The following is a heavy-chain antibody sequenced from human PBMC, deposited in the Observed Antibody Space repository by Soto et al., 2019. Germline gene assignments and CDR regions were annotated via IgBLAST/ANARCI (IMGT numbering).Heavy chain of an antibody. J-gene: IGHJ6*02. V-gene: IGHV5-51*01. Sequence: GESLKISCKVSGYSFTNYWIAWVRQMPGKGLEWVVIIYPGDSDTRYSPSFQGQVTISADKSITTAYLQWSSLKASDTAMYYCARQGISYDMDVGGQGTTVNVSS. CDR3: ARQGISYDMDV. CDR1: GYSFTNYW. CDR2: IYPGDSDT.